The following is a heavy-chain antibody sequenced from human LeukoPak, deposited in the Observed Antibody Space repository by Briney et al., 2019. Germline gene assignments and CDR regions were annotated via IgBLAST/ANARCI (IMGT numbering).Heavy chain of an antibody. CDR2: IYTSGST. J-gene: IGHJ6*03. CDR1: GGSISSYY. D-gene: IGHD6-13*01. CDR3: ARRGIAAADRHYYYMDV. V-gene: IGHV4-4*09. Sequence: SETLSLTCTVSGGSISSYYWSWIRQPPGKGLEWIGYIYTSGSTNYNPSLKSRVIISVDTSKNQFSLKLSSVTAADTAVYYCARRGIAAADRHYYYMDVWGKGTTVTVSS.